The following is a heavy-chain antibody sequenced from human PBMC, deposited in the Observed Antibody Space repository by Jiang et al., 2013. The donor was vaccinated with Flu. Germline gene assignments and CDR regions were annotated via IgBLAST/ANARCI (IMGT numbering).Heavy chain of an antibody. CDR2: ISYDGNTK. D-gene: IGHD6-19*01. Sequence: EWVGVISYDGNTKYYADSVKGRFTISRDNSKSTLYLQMNSLRLDDTGVYYCAKKPPGGSGWYPPFDYWGRGTLVTVSS. V-gene: IGHV3-30*18. J-gene: IGHJ4*02. CDR3: AKKPPGGSGWYPPFDY.